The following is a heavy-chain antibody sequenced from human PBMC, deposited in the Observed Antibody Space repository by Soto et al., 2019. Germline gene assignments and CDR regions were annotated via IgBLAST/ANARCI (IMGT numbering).Heavy chain of an antibody. V-gene: IGHV5-51*01. CDR1: GYSFTNYW. J-gene: IGHJ3*02. CDR2: IYPDDSDT. Sequence: GESLKISCQGSGYSFTNYWIGWVRQMPGKGLEWMGLIYPDDSDTRYSPSFQGQVTISADKSISTAYLQWSSLKASDTAMYYCASLYRYSNSFDIRGQGTMVTVPS. CDR3: ASLYRYSNSFDI. D-gene: IGHD1-26*01.